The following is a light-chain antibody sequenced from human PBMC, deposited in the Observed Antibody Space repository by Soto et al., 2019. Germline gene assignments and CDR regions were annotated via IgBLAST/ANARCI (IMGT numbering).Light chain of an antibody. V-gene: IGKV3-11*01. Sequence: EIVLTQSPATLSLSPGERATLSCRASQSVSSYLAWYQQKPGQAPRLLIYDASNRATGIPARFSGSGSGTDFTLTISGLEPEDFAVYYCQQRSNGWTCGQGTKVEIK. J-gene: IGKJ1*01. CDR2: DAS. CDR3: QQRSNGWT. CDR1: QSVSSY.